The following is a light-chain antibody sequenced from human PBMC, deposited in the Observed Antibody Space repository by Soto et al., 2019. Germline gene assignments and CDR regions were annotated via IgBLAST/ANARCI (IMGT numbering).Light chain of an antibody. Sequence: QSVLTQPASVSGPPGQSITISCTGTSTDIGAYNYVSWYQQHPGKAPKLLIYEVTNRPSGVSNRFSGSKSGNTASLTISVLQAEDEANYYCNSYTTLSNRVFGTGTKVTVL. V-gene: IGLV2-14*01. CDR3: NSYTTLSNRV. J-gene: IGLJ1*01. CDR2: EVT. CDR1: STDIGAYNY.